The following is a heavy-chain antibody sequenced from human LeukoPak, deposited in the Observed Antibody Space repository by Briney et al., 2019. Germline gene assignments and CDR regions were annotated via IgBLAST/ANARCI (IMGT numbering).Heavy chain of an antibody. J-gene: IGHJ4*02. CDR3: ARGPLTDGPFDY. CDR2: INHSGST. Sequence: SETLSLTCTISGGSISGYYWSWIRQPPGKGLEWIGEINHSGSTNYNPSLKSRVTISVDTSKNQFSLKLSSVTAADTAVYYCARGPLTDGPFDYWGQGTLVTVSS. CDR1: GGSISGYY. V-gene: IGHV4-34*01. D-gene: IGHD3-16*01.